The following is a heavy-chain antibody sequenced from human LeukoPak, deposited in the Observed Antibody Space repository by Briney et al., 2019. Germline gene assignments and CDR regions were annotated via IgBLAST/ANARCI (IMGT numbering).Heavy chain of an antibody. D-gene: IGHD3-10*01. CDR2: IIPIFGTA. J-gene: IGHJ4*02. CDR3: ARNTGPQLEYYYGSGSYYAFDY. Sequence: GASVKVSCKASGGTFSSYAISWVRQAPGQGLEWMGGIIPIFGTANYAQKFQGRVTITADKSTSTAYMELSSLRSEDTAVYYCARNTGPQLEYYYGSGSYYAFDYWGQGTLVTVSS. CDR1: GGTFSSYA. V-gene: IGHV1-69*06.